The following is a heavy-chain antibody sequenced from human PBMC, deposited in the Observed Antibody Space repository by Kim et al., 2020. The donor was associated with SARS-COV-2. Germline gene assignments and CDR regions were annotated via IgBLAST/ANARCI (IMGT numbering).Heavy chain of an antibody. CDR1: GFTFSSYW. D-gene: IGHD6-13*01. V-gene: IGHV3-74*01. CDR3: ARGSFQQGFDP. Sequence: GGSLRLSCEGSGFTFSSYWMNWVRQGPGKGLVWVSRIKSDGSDTHYADSVKGRFTISRDNAKNTLHLQLNSLGVEDTAIYYCARGSFQQGFDPWGQGTLVTVSS. CDR2: IKSDGSDT. J-gene: IGHJ5*02.